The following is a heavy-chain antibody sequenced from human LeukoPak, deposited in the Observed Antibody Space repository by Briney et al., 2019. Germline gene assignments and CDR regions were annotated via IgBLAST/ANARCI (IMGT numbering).Heavy chain of an antibody. V-gene: IGHV1-69*05. CDR2: IIPIFGTA. CDR1: RGTFSSDA. J-gene: IGHJ6*03. D-gene: IGHD3-3*01. CDR3: ATHNDFWSGYPNYYYYMDV. Sequence: ASVTVSCKAPRGTFSSDATSWARQAPGQGLEWMGGIIPIFGTANYAQKFQGRVTITTDESTSTAYMELSSLRSEDTAVYYCATHNDFWSGYPNYYYYMDVWGKGTTVTVSS.